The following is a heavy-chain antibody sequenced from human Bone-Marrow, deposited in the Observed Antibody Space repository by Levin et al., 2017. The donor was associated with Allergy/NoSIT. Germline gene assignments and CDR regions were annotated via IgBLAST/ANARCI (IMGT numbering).Heavy chain of an antibody. CDR2: ISDDGNNK. V-gene: IGHV3-30*04. CDR1: GFYFGAYA. CDR3: AKVEAAGPFDP. J-gene: IGHJ5*02. Sequence: PGGSLKLSCAASGFYFGAYAMHWVRQVPGRGLEWVAVISDDGNNKYYADNVEGRFTISRDNSVDTLFLQMNSLRREDTAVYFCAKVEAAGPFDPWGQGTLVTVTS. D-gene: IGHD6-13*01.